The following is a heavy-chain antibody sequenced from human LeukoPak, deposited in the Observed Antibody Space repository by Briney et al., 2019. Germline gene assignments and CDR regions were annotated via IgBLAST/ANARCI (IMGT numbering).Heavy chain of an antibody. J-gene: IGHJ5*02. D-gene: IGHD6-6*01. Sequence: SSETLSLTCTVSGGSINNYYWNWIRQPPGKGLEWVGYVYYSGSTSYNPSLKSRVTISGDTSKYQFCLKLSAVTAADRPVYYCTSGGGSSSSDWFDPWGQGTLVLVS. CDR1: GGSINNYY. CDR2: VYYSGST. CDR3: TSGGGSSSSDWFDP. V-gene: IGHV4-59*08.